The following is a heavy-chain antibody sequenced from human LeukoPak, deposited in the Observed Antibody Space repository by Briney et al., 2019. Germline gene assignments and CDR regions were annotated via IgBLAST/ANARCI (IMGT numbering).Heavy chain of an antibody. Sequence: ETLSLTCTVSGGSISSSSYYWGWIRQPPGKGLEWVSAITGSGGRTYYADSEKGRFTISRDNSKNTLYLQMNSLRAEDTAVYYCAKDGHRIAVAGTWRFGYDAFDTWGQGTMVTVSS. CDR2: ITGSGGRT. J-gene: IGHJ3*02. D-gene: IGHD6-19*01. CDR1: GGSISSSSYY. V-gene: IGHV3-23*01. CDR3: AKDGHRIAVAGTWRFGYDAFDT.